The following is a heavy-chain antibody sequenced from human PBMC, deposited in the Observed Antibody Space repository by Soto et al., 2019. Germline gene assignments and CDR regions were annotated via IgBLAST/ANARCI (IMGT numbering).Heavy chain of an antibody. CDR3: ARERSSGWYVDY. CDR1: GYTFTSYD. Sequence: QVQLVQSGAEVKKPGASVKVSCKASGYTFTSYDINWVRQATGQGLEWMGWMNPNSGNTGYAQKFQGRVTMTRNTSIRAADMELRRLRSEETAVYYCARERSSGWYVDYWGQGTLVTVSS. J-gene: IGHJ4*02. CDR2: MNPNSGNT. D-gene: IGHD6-19*01. V-gene: IGHV1-8*01.